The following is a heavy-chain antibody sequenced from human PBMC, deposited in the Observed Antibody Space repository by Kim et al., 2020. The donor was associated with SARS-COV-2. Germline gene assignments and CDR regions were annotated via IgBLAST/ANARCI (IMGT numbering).Heavy chain of an antibody. J-gene: IGHJ6*02. V-gene: IGHV3-33*01. Sequence: SYAKSAKGRFTIPTDTSKNTLSLQMSSLRAEDMAVYYCARDPRDYSGMDVWGQGTTVTVSS. CDR3: ARDPRDYSGMDV.